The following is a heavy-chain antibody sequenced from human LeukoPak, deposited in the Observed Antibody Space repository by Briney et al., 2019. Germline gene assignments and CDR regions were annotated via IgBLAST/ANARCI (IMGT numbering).Heavy chain of an antibody. D-gene: IGHD2-2*01. Sequence: PGGSLRLSCAASGFTFSSYAMSWVRQAPGKGLEWVSAISGSGTSTYYADSVKGRFTISRDNSKNTLYLQMNSLRAEDTAVYYCAKVGSQYCSSTSCLLFDPWGQGTLVTVSS. V-gene: IGHV3-23*01. CDR2: ISGSGTST. CDR1: GFTFSSYA. J-gene: IGHJ5*02. CDR3: AKVGSQYCSSTSCLLFDP.